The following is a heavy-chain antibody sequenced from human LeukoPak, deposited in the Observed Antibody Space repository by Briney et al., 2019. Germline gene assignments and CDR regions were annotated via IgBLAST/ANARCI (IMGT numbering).Heavy chain of an antibody. Sequence: PSETLSLTCTVSGGSISSSSYYWGWIRQPPGKGLEWIGEIRHSGNAYYSSSLKSRITIPVDTSEYQFSLRLNSVTAADTAVYYCAKREPDKNWFDPWGRGTLVTVSS. V-gene: IGHV4-39*01. J-gene: IGHJ5*02. CDR3: AKREPDKNWFDP. CDR1: GGSISSSSYY. CDR2: IRHSGNA. D-gene: IGHD5-24*01.